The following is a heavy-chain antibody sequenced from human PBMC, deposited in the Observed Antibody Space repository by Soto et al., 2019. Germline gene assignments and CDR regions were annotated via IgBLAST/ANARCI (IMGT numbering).Heavy chain of an antibody. CDR3: ARVGYGSNDAFDI. D-gene: IGHD5-12*01. CDR2: ISSSGSTI. V-gene: IGHV3-11*01. Sequence: PRLSCAASGFTFSDYYMSWIRQAPGKGLEWVSYISSSGSTIYYADSVKGRFTISRDNAKNSLYLQMNSLRAEDTAVYYCARVGYGSNDAFDIWGQGTMVTVSS. CDR1: GFTFSDYY. J-gene: IGHJ3*02.